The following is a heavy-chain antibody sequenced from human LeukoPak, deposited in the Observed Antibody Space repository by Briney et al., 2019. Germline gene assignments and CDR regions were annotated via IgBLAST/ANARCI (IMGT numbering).Heavy chain of an antibody. J-gene: IGHJ4*02. D-gene: IGHD3-22*01. V-gene: IGHV4-59*08. CDR3: ARGGGDYYDSSGYN. Sequence: ETLSLTCTVSGGSISSYYWSLIRQPPGKGLEWIGYIYYSGSTNYNPSLKSRVTISVDTSKNQFSLKLSSVTAADTAVYYCARGGGDYYDSSGYNWGQGTLVTVSS. CDR2: IYYSGST. CDR1: GGSISSYY.